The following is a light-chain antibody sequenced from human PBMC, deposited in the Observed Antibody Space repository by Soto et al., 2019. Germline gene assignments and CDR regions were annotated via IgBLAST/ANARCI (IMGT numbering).Light chain of an antibody. V-gene: IGLV1-44*01. CDR3: AAWDDLLNGSV. J-gene: IGLJ1*01. CDR2: RNY. CDR1: SATIESNT. Sequence: QCVLTHPPSASGPPGQRVTISCSGSSATIESNTVTWSQQHPGTAPRVVIYRNYDRPSGVPDRFSGSTSGTSASLVIRGLQSEDEADYYCAAWDDLLNGSVLGGGTKVTVL.